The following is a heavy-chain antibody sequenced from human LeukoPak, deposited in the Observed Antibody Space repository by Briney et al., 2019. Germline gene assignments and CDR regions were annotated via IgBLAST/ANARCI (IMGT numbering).Heavy chain of an antibody. CDR3: AKDRSTGYSYGDPSLDY. CDR1: GFTFSSYS. D-gene: IGHD5-18*01. CDR2: IRYDGSNK. J-gene: IGHJ4*02. Sequence: GGSLRLSCAASGFTFSSYSMHWVRQAPGKGLEWVAFIRYDGSNKYYADSVKGRFTISRDNSKNTLYLQMNSLRAEDTAVYYCAKDRSTGYSYGDPSLDYWGQGTLVTVSS. V-gene: IGHV3-30*02.